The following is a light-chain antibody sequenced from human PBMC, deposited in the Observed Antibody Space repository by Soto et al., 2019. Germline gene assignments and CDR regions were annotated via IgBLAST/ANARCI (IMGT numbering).Light chain of an antibody. CDR3: SSSTSGSTPFV. CDR1: SSDIGGSNS. CDR2: EVS. J-gene: IGLJ1*01. V-gene: IGLV2-14*01. Sequence: QSALTQPASVSGSPGQSITISCTGTSSDIGGSNSVSWCQQHPGKAPKLMISEVSNRPSGVSNRFSGSKSGNTASLTISGLQAEDEADYYCSSSTSGSTPFVFGAGTKATV.